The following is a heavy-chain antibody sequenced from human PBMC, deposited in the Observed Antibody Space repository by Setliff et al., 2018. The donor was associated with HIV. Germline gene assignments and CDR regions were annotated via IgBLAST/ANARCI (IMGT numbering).Heavy chain of an antibody. CDR2: IKQDESEE. CDR1: GFTFRTFA. V-gene: IGHV3-7*03. J-gene: IGHJ4*02. D-gene: IGHD3-10*01. CDR3: AVLWPFDY. Sequence: GESLKISCVASGFTFRTFAMHWVRQAPGKGLEWVANIKQDESEEWYADSVKGRFTVSRDNAKNSLYLQMSSLRAEDTAVYYCAVLWPFDYWGLGTLVTVSS.